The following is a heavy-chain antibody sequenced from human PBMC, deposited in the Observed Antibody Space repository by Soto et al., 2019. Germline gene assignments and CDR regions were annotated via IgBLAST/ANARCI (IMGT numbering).Heavy chain of an antibody. V-gene: IGHV4-59*12. J-gene: IGHJ6*02. CDR3: ARDHYVYDILTGYGYYYGMDV. CDR2: IYYSGST. D-gene: IGHD3-9*01. Sequence: SETLSLTCTASGGSISSYYWSWIRQPPGKGLEWIGYIYYSGSTYYNPSLKSRVTISVDTSKNQFSLKLSSVTAADTAVYYCARDHYVYDILTGYGYYYGMDVWGQGTTVTVSS. CDR1: GGSISSYY.